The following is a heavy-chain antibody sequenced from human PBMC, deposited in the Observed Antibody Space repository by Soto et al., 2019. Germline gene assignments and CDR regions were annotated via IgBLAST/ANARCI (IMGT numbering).Heavy chain of an antibody. J-gene: IGHJ4*02. CDR1: GFTFSSYG. CDR2: IWYDGSNK. V-gene: IGHV3-33*01. D-gene: IGHD3-3*01. CDR3: ARDISYYDFWSGYYSHEYYFDY. Sequence: QVQLVESGGGVVQPGRSLRLSCAASGFTFSSYGMHWVRQAPGKGLEWVAVIWYDGSNKYYADSVKGRFTISRDNSKNTMYLQMNSLSAEDTAVYYCARDISYYDFWSGYYSHEYYFDYWGQGTLVTVSS.